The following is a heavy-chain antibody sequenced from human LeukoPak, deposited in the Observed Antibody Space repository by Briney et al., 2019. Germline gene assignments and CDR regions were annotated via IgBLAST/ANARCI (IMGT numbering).Heavy chain of an antibody. CDR3: ARTDIGQWLDKFDY. CDR1: GGSFSGYY. Sequence: PSETLSLTCAVYGGSFSGYYWSWIRQPPGKGLEWIGEINHSGSTNYNPSLKSRVTISVDTSKNQFSLKLSSVTAADTAVYYCARTDIGQWLDKFDYWGQGTLVTVSS. J-gene: IGHJ4*02. CDR2: INHSGST. V-gene: IGHV4-34*01. D-gene: IGHD6-19*01.